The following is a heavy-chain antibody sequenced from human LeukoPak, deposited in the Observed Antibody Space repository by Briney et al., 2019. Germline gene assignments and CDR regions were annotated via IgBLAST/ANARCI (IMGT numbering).Heavy chain of an antibody. CDR2: ISGDGGRT. Sequence: AGGSLRLSCAASGFTFHDHAMHWVRQAPGKGLEWVSLISGDGGRTYYADSVKGRFTISRGNSKNSLYLRMNSLRTEDTALYYCVEDKSGVGIDYWGQGTLVTVSS. CDR3: VEDKSGVGIDY. J-gene: IGHJ4*02. D-gene: IGHD2-8*01. V-gene: IGHV3-43*02. CDR1: GFTFHDHA.